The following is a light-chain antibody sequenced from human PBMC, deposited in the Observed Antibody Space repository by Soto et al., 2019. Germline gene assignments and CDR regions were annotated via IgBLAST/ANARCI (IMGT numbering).Light chain of an antibody. Sequence: EIVMTQSPDTLSVSPGERATLSCRASQNVGRNGAWYQQRPGQAPRLLIHGTSTRAADIPARFSGSVSGTEFTLTINSLQPEDFVIYYCQQYNNWPPRSTFGQGTKLE. CDR1: QNVGRN. CDR3: QQYNNWPPRST. CDR2: GTS. J-gene: IGKJ2*01. V-gene: IGKV3-15*01.